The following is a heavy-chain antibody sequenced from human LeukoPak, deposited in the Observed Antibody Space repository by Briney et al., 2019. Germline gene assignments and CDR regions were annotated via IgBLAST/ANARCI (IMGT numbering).Heavy chain of an antibody. CDR3: ARGRLVRSTPYNWFDP. V-gene: IGHV1-2*02. J-gene: IGHJ5*02. CDR2: INPNSGGT. D-gene: IGHD3-9*01. Sequence: ASVKVSCKASGYTFTGYYMHWVRQAPGQGLEWMGWINPNSGGTNYAQKFQGRVTMTRDTSISTAYMELSRLRSDDTAVYYCARGRLVRSTPYNWFDPWGQGTLVTVSS. CDR1: GYTFTGYY.